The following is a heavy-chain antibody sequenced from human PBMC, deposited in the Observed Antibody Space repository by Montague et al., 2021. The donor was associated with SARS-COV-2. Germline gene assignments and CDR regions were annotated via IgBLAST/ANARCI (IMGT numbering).Heavy chain of an antibody. D-gene: IGHD3-10*01. V-gene: IGHV4-4*02. J-gene: IGHJ6*02. CDR1: GGSISSSNW. CDR2: IYHSGST. CDR3: ARTLWFGELLSYYYYGMDV. Sequence: SETLSLTCAVSGGSISSSNWWSRVRQPPGKGLEWIGEIYHSGSTNYNPSLKSRVTISVDKSKNQFSLKLSSVTAADTAVYYCARTLWFGELLSYYYYGMDVWGQGTTVTVPS.